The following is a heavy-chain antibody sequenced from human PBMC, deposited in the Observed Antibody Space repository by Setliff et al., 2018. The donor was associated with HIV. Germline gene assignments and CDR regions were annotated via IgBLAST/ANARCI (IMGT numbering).Heavy chain of an antibody. J-gene: IGHJ4*02. V-gene: IGHV4-59*08. CDR1: GGSMSTYY. CDR3: ARHVDIVVVVAAPSFDY. Sequence: PSETLSLTCTVSGGSMSTYYWSWIRQPPGKGLEWIGYIYTSGSTNYNPSLRSRVTISVDTSKNQFSLKLSSVTAADTAVYYCARHVDIVVVVAAPSFDYWGQGTLVTVSS. D-gene: IGHD2-15*01. CDR2: IYTSGST.